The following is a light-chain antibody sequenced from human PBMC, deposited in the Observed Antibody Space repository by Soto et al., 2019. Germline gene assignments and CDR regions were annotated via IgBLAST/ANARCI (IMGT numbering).Light chain of an antibody. Sequence: EIVLTQSPGTLSLSPGEGATLSCRAIESVSSSYLAWYQLKPGQAPRLLIYGASIRATGIPDRFSGSGSETDFTLTISRLEPEDFAVYYCQQYGRSPPYTFGQGTKVDIK. CDR1: ESVSSSY. CDR2: GAS. J-gene: IGKJ2*01. V-gene: IGKV3-20*01. CDR3: QQYGRSPPYT.